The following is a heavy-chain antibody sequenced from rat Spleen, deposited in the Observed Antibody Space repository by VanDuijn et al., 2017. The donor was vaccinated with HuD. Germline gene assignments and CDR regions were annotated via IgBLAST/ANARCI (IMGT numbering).Heavy chain of an antibody. Sequence: EVQLQESGPGLVKPSQSLSLTCSVTGYSITSGYGWNWIRKFPGNKLEWMGYINSAGSTNYNPPLKSQSSITRDTSKNQFFLQLTSVTTEDTATYYCARRGLQSYYFDYWGQGVMVTVSS. CDR2: INSAGST. CDR3: ARRGLQSYYFDY. D-gene: IGHD1-1*01. V-gene: IGHV3-3*01. J-gene: IGHJ2*01. CDR1: GYSITSGYG.